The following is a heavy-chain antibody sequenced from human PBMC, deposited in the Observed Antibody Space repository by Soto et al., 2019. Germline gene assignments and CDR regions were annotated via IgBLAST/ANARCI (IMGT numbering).Heavy chain of an antibody. CDR1: GFTFSSYG. Sequence: QVQLVESGGGVVQPGRSLRLSCAASGFTFSSYGMHWVRQAPGKGLEWVAVISYDGSNKYYADSVKGRFTISRDNSQNTLYLQMNSLRAEDTAVYYCAKAYCGGDCSNHDAFDIWGQGTMVTVSS. V-gene: IGHV3-30*18. D-gene: IGHD2-21*02. CDR3: AKAYCGGDCSNHDAFDI. J-gene: IGHJ3*02. CDR2: ISYDGSNK.